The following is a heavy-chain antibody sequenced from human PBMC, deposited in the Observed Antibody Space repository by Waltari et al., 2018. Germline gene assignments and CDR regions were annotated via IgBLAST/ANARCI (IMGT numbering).Heavy chain of an antibody. V-gene: IGHV3-23*01. D-gene: IGHD2-2*01. J-gene: IGHJ5*02. CDR1: GFTFSSYA. CDR2: ISGSGGST. CDR3: AKRPIDIVVVPAASWFDP. Sequence: EVQLLESGGGLVQPGGSLRLSCAASGFTFSSYAMRWVRQAPGKGLEWVSAISGSGGSTYYADSVKGRFTISRDNSKNTLYLQMNSLRAEDTAVYYCAKRPIDIVVVPAASWFDPWGQGTLVTVSS.